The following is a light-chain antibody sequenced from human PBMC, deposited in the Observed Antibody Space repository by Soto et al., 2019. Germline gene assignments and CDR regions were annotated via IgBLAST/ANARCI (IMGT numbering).Light chain of an antibody. CDR2: GNS. V-gene: IGLV1-40*01. J-gene: IGLJ1*01. CDR3: QSYDSSLSDV. Sequence: QSVLTQPPSVSGAPGQRVTISCTGSSSNIGAGYDVHWYQQLPGTAPKLLIYGNSNRPSGVPDRFSGSKSGTSASLAITGLQAYDEADYYCQSYDSSLSDVFGTGTKLTAL. CDR1: SSNIGAGYD.